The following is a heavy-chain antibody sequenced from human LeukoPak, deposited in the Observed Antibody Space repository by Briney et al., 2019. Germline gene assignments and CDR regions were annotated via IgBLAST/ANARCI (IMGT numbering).Heavy chain of an antibody. CDR1: GFTFSSYA. D-gene: IGHD3-22*01. CDR3: ARSLRGSSGYYYTDY. V-gene: IGHV3-23*01. CDR2: ISGSGGST. Sequence: GGSLRLSCAASGFTFSSYAMSWVRQAPGKGLEWVSAISGSGGSTYYADSVKGRFTISRDNSKNTLYLQMNSLRAEDTAVYYCARSLRGSSGYYYTDYWGQGTLVTVSS. J-gene: IGHJ4*02.